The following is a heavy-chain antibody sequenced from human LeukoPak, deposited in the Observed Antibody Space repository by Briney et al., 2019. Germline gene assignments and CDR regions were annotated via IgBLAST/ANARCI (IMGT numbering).Heavy chain of an antibody. Sequence: SVKVSCKASGGTFSSYAISWVRQAPGQGLEWMGGIIPIFGTANYAQKFQGRVTITADESTSTAYMELSSLRSEDTAVYYCARAGTNYDILTGYSEYYFDYWGQGTLVTVSS. D-gene: IGHD3-9*01. CDR3: ARAGTNYDILTGYSEYYFDY. CDR1: GGTFSSYA. J-gene: IGHJ4*02. V-gene: IGHV1-69*13. CDR2: IIPIFGTA.